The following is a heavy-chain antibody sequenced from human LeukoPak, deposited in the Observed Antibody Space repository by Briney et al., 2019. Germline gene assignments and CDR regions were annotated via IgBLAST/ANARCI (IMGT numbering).Heavy chain of an antibody. CDR2: VNSDGSET. V-gene: IGHV3-74*01. CDR1: GFTFNKYW. D-gene: IGHD2-2*01. J-gene: IGHJ4*02. Sequence: GGSLRLSCAASGFTFNKYWMHWVRQAPGTGLMWVFRVNSDGSETSYADSVKGRFTISRDNAKNTLHLQMNSLRAEDTAVYYCARGRGTSSYFEYWGRGILVTVSS. CDR3: ARGRGTSSYFEY.